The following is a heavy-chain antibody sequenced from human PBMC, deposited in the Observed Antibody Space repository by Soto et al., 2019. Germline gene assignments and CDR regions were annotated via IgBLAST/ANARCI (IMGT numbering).Heavy chain of an antibody. J-gene: IGHJ6*02. V-gene: IGHV3-30*18. CDR2: ISYDGSNK. Sequence: VAVISYDGSNKYYADSVKGRFTISRDNSKNTLYLQMNSLRAEDTAVYYCAKGGNGMDVWGQGTTVTVSS. CDR3: AKGGNGMDV.